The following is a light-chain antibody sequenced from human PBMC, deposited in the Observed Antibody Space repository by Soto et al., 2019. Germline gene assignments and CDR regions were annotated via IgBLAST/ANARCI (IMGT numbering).Light chain of an antibody. CDR1: QSVLSSPNDKTY. V-gene: IGKV4-1*01. Sequence: DVMMTPPPAATAASLGERATINCKSSQSVLSSPNDKTYLAWYQQKPGQPHKLLIYWTYTRESGVHDRFSGSGSGTDFTLSIRSLQAEDVAVYYCKQYYSTPLTFGGGTKVEIK. CDR3: KQYYSTPLT. CDR2: WTY. J-gene: IGKJ4*01.